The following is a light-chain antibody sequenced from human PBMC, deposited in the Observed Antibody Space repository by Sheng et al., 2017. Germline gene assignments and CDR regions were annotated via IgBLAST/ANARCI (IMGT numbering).Light chain of an antibody. V-gene: IGKV3-20*01. Sequence: EIVMTQSPATLSLSPGERATLSCRTSQSVKTTHFAWYQHKPGQAPRLLIYGASTRATGIPDRFGGSGSGTDFTLTINRLEPEDFGVYYCQQFGSPPYTFGQGTRLEI. CDR1: QSVKTTH. J-gene: IGKJ2*01. CDR3: QQFGSPPYT. CDR2: GAS.